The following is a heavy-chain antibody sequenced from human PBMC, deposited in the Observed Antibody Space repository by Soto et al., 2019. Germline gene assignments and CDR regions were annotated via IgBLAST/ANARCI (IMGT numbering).Heavy chain of an antibody. D-gene: IGHD2-2*01. CDR3: ARNGDCSTSRCNGGWLDP. CDR2: THHSGST. CDR1: GDSVSNHYW. Sequence: QVQLQESGPGLVKPSGTLSLTCAVSGDSVSNHYWWSWVRQSPGKGLEWIGETHHSGSTHYNPSLNGRVTISVDKSRNHFSLDLPSGTAADTAIYFCARNGDCSTSRCNGGWLDPWGRGTLVTVSS. V-gene: IGHV4-4*02. J-gene: IGHJ5*02.